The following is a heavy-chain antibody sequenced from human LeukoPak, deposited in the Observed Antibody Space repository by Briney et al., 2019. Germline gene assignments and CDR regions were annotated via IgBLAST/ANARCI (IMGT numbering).Heavy chain of an antibody. CDR2: ISSSSSYI. Sequence: GGSLRLSCAASGFTFSSYSMNWVRQAPGKGLEWVSSISSSSSYIYYADSVKGRFTISRDNAKNSLYLQMNSLRAEDTAVYYCARDPYYDFWSGYYNRDYYYYMDVWGKGTTVTVSS. J-gene: IGHJ6*03. CDR1: GFTFSSYS. V-gene: IGHV3-21*01. CDR3: ARDPYYDFWSGYYNRDYYYYMDV. D-gene: IGHD3-3*01.